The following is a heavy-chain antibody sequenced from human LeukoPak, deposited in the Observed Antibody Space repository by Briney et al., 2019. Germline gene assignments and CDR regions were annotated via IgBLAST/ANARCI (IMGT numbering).Heavy chain of an antibody. V-gene: IGHV3-21*01. J-gene: IGHJ4*02. CDR3: ASTFQPDYYDSSGPETFDY. D-gene: IGHD3-22*01. CDR1: GFTSSSYS. Sequence: GGSLRLSCAASGFTSSSYSMNWVRQAPGKGLEWVSSISSSSSYIYYADSVKGRFTISRDNAKNSLYLQMNSLRAEDTAVYYCASTFQPDYYDSSGPETFDYWGQGTLVTVSS. CDR2: ISSSSSYI.